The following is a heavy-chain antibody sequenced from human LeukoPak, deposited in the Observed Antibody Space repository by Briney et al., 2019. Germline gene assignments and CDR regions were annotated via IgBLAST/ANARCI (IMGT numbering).Heavy chain of an antibody. Sequence: PGGSLRLSCAASGFTFSSYWMHWVRQAPGKGLVWVSRINSDGSSTSYADSVKGRFTISRDNSKNTLYLQMNSLRGEDTAVYYCARDGSIAAGRNLDYWGQGTLVTVSS. CDR3: ARDGSIAAGRNLDY. V-gene: IGHV3-74*01. D-gene: IGHD6-6*01. CDR1: GFTFSSYW. J-gene: IGHJ4*02. CDR2: INSDGSST.